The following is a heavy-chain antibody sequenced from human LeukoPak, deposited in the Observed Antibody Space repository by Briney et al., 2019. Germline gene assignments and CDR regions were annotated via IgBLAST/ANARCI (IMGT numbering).Heavy chain of an antibody. CDR3: AKDGAPYGDYDWYFDL. CDR2: ISGSGGST. D-gene: IGHD4-17*01. Sequence: PGGSLRLSCAASGFTFSSYAMHWVRQAPGKGLEWVSAISGSGGSTYYADSVKGRFTISRDNSKNTLYLQMNSLRAEDTAVYYCAKDGAPYGDYDWYFDLWGRGTLVTVSS. J-gene: IGHJ2*01. V-gene: IGHV3-23*01. CDR1: GFTFSSYA.